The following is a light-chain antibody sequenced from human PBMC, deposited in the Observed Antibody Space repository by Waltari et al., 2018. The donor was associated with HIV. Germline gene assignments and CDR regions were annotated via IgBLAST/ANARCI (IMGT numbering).Light chain of an antibody. J-gene: IGLJ1*01. V-gene: IGLV2-14*03. CDR2: DVN. CDR1: ARDVRGYNL. Sequence: QSALSQPASVSASPGPSAALPCSATARDVRGYNLCSWYQQHPDRAPTLILFDVNNRPSGISDRFSGSKSGTTASLTISTVRTDDEADYYCASYTVNSTGVFGTGTKLSVL. CDR3: ASYTVNSTGV.